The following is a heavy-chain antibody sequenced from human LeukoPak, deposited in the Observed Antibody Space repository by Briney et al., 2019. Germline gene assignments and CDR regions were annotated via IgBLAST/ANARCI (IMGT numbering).Heavy chain of an antibody. CDR1: GYTFTSYD. CDR2: MNPNSGNT. CDR3: ARASTVTTKNAFDI. D-gene: IGHD4-17*01. Sequence: ASVKVSCKASGYTFTSYDINWVRQATGQGLEWMGWMNPNSGNTGYAQKFQGRVTMTRNTSISTAYMDLSSLRSEDTAVYYCARASTVTTKNAFDIWGQGTMVTVSS. J-gene: IGHJ3*02. V-gene: IGHV1-8*01.